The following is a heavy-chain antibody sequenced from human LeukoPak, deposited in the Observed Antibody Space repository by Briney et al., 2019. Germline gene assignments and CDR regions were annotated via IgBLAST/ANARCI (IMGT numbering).Heavy chain of an antibody. Sequence: GGSLRLSCVASGFTVSDYAMSWVRQAPGKGLEWVSSVSGKGDSPSYADSVKGRFTISRDNSNNMLYLQMNGLRADDTAVYYCAKEAANHWNYLHSYYYYMDVWGKGTTVTVSS. V-gene: IGHV3-23*01. CDR2: VSGKGDSP. CDR1: GFTVSDYA. J-gene: IGHJ6*03. D-gene: IGHD1-7*01. CDR3: AKEAANHWNYLHSYYYYMDV.